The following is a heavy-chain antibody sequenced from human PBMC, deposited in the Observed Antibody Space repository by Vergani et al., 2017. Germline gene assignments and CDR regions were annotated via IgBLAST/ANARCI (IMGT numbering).Heavy chain of an antibody. CDR1: GGSISSYY. CDR2: IYYSGST. V-gene: IGHV4-59*01. CDR3: ARSGSYYKWFDP. Sequence: QVQLQESGPGLVKPSETLSLTCTVSGGSISSYYWSWIRQPPGKGLEWIGYIYYSGSTNYNPSLKSRVTISVDTSKNQFSLKLSSVTAADTAVYYCARSGSYYKWFDPWGQGTLVTVSS. J-gene: IGHJ5*02. D-gene: IGHD1-26*01.